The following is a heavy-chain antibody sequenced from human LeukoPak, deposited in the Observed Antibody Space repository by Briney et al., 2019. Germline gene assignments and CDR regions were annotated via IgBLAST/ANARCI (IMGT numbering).Heavy chain of an antibody. CDR1: GFTFSSYG. J-gene: IGHJ4*02. CDR2: ISYDGSNK. D-gene: IGHD2-15*01. CDR3: AEDRAVACGGSCGFDY. Sequence: GRSLRLSCAASGFTFSSYGMHWVRQAPGKGLEWVAVISYDGSNKYYADSVKGRFTISRDNSKNTLYLQMNSLRAEDTAVYYCAEDRAVACGGSCGFDYWGQGTLVTVSS. V-gene: IGHV3-30*18.